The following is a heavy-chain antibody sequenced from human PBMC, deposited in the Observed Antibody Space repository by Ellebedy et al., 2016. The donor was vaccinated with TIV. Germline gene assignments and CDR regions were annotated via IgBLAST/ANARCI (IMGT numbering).Heavy chain of an antibody. CDR1: GFTFNNYN. CDR2: ISSDAITT. V-gene: IGHV3-48*03. J-gene: IGHJ4*02. Sequence: GESLKISCAASGFTFNNYNMICVRQAPGKGLEWISYISSDAITTDYADSVKGRFTISRDNAKTSVFLQMNSLRVEDTAVYYCARDMGRWLQFLAYWGQGALVTASS. D-gene: IGHD5-24*01. CDR3: ARDMGRWLQFLAY.